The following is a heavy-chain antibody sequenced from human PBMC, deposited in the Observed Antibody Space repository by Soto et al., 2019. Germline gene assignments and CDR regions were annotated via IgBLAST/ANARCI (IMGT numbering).Heavy chain of an antibody. Sequence: SETLSLTCRVSGSSISSYYWSWLRQPPGKGLEWMGNIYYTGSTNYHPSLKSRVIMSVGSSKNQLSLRLNSVTAADTAVYYCTRVGGYYGDYPNFDYWGQGALVTVSS. D-gene: IGHD4-17*01. V-gene: IGHV4-59*01. CDR1: GSSISSYY. CDR3: TRVGGYYGDYPNFDY. CDR2: IYYTGST. J-gene: IGHJ4*02.